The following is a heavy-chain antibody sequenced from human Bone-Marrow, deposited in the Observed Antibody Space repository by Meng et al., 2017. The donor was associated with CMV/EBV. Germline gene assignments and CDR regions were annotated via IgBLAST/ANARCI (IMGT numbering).Heavy chain of an antibody. CDR3: AREEGVSSSSADPFDY. Sequence: ASEKVSCKASGYTFTGYYIHWVRQAPRKGLQWMGWINPNSGGTNYAQKFQGRVTMTRDTSISTAYMELSRLRSDDTAVYYCAREEGVSSSSADPFDYWGQGTLVTVSS. J-gene: IGHJ4*02. V-gene: IGHV1-2*02. CDR1: GYTFTGYY. CDR2: INPNSGGT. D-gene: IGHD6-6*01.